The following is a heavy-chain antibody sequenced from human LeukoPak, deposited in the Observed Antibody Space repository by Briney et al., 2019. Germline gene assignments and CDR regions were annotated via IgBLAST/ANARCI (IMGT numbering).Heavy chain of an antibody. Sequence: ASVKVSCKASGYTFTGYYMHWVRQAPGQGLEWMGWISPNSGGTSYAQKFQGRVTMTRDTSISTAYMELSRLRSDDTAVYYCARDLQWPDAFDIWGQGTMVTVSS. CDR2: ISPNSGGT. D-gene: IGHD6-19*01. V-gene: IGHV1-2*02. CDR1: GYTFTGYY. J-gene: IGHJ3*02. CDR3: ARDLQWPDAFDI.